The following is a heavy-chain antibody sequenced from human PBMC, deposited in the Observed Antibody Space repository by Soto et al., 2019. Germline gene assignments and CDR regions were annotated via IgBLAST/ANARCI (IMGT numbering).Heavy chain of an antibody. D-gene: IGHD3-3*01. Sequence: GGSLRLSCAASGFTFSSYSMNWVRQAPGKGLEWVSYISSSSSTIYYADSVKGRFTISRDNAKNSLYLQMNSLRAEDTAVYYCAGGLRFLEWLSPGYYGMDVWGQGTTVTVSS. CDR3: AGGLRFLEWLSPGYYGMDV. V-gene: IGHV3-48*01. J-gene: IGHJ6*02. CDR1: GFTFSSYS. CDR2: ISSSSSTI.